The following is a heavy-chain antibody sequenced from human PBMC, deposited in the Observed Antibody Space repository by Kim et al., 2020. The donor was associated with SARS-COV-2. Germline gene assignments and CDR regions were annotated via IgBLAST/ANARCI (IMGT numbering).Heavy chain of an antibody. J-gene: IGHJ4*02. D-gene: IGHD2-2*01. V-gene: IGHV3-33*03. CDR3: AKPHPQSTGYLES. Sequence: YYGGAVTGRFTISRDKSRETVSLQMNNLRVEDTAVYYCAKPHPQSTGYLESWGQGTLVTVSS.